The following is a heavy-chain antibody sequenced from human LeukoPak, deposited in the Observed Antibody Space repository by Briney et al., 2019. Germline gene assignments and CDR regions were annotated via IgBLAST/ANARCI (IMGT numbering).Heavy chain of an antibody. Sequence: QPGGSLRLSCAASGFSFSDFWMNWVRQAPGKGLEWVANIKQDRSEKYSLDSVRGRFTISRDNAKNSLYLQMNSLRAEDTAVYYCAREYYYDSSGYYALDYWGQGTLVTVSS. J-gene: IGHJ4*02. CDR1: GFSFSDFW. CDR3: AREYYYDSSGYYALDY. CDR2: IKQDRSEK. D-gene: IGHD3-22*01. V-gene: IGHV3-7*01.